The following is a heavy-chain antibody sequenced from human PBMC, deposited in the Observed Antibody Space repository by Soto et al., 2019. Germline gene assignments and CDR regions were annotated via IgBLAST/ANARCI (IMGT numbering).Heavy chain of an antibody. Sequence: AASVKVSCKASGYSFSSYGISWVRQAPGQGLEWMAWISAYNGNTNYAQKLQDRVTLTTDTSTSTAYMELTSLRSDDTAVYYCARGPKGSLSFFDFWGQGTLVTVSS. J-gene: IGHJ4*02. CDR2: ISAYNGNT. CDR3: ARGPKGSLSFFDF. CDR1: GYSFSSYG. V-gene: IGHV1-18*01.